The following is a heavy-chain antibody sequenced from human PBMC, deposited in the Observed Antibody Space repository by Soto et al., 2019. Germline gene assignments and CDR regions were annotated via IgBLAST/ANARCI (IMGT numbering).Heavy chain of an antibody. D-gene: IGHD2-2*01. CDR1: GGSISSGGYY. V-gene: IGHV4-31*03. Sequence: PSETLSLTCTVSGGSISSGGYYWSWIRQHPGKGLEWIGYIYYSGSTYYNPSLKSRVTISVDTSKNQFSLKLSSVTAADTAVYYCARENIVVVPAAMPEVFDIGAKGKLVTVS. CDR2: IYYSGST. J-gene: IGHJ3*02. CDR3: ARENIVVVPAAMPEVFDI.